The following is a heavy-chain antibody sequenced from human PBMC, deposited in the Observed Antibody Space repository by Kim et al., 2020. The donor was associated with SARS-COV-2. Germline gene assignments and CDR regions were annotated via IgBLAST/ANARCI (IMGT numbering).Heavy chain of an antibody. CDR2: ISGSGGST. CDR1: GFTFSSYA. CDR3: AKDVKVVGAAYYFDY. J-gene: IGHJ4*02. Sequence: GGSLRLSCAASGFTFSSYAMSWVRQAPGKGLEWVSAISGSGGSTYYADSVKGRFTISRDNSKNTLYLQMNSLRAEDTAVYYCAKDVKVVGAAYYFDYWGQGTLVTVSS. D-gene: IGHD1-26*01. V-gene: IGHV3-23*01.